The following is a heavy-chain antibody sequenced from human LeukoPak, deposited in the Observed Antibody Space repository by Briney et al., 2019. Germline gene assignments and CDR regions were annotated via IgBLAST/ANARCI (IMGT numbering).Heavy chain of an antibody. D-gene: IGHD3-16*02. Sequence: GGSLRLSCAASGFTFSSYAMHWVRQAPGKGLEWVAVISYDGSNKYYADSVKGRFTISRDNSKNTLYLQMNSLRAEDTAVYYCARDGTWQTRYDYWGQGTLVTVSS. V-gene: IGHV3-30-3*01. J-gene: IGHJ4*02. CDR3: ARDGTWQTRYDY. CDR1: GFTFSSYA. CDR2: ISYDGSNK.